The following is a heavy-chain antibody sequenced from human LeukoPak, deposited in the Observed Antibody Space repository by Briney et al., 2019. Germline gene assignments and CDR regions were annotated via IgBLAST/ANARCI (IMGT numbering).Heavy chain of an antibody. J-gene: IGHJ5*02. CDR3: ARDLWPGIVPAP. D-gene: IGHD2-2*01. CDR2: INSDGRST. CDR1: GFTFSSYW. V-gene: IGHV3-74*01. Sequence: GGSLRLSCAASGFTFSSYWMHWVRQAPPKGLVWVSRINSDGRSTSYADSVKGRFTISRDNAKNTLYLEMNSLRAEDTAVYYCARDLWPGIVPAPWGQGTLVTVSS.